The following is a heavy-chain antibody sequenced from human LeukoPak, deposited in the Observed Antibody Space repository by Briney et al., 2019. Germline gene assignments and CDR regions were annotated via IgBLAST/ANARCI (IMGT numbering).Heavy chain of an antibody. CDR3: ARGLSSGWVDY. D-gene: IGHD6-19*01. Sequence: SETLSLTCAVNGGSFSGFYRTWIRQSPGGGLEWIGESIHTGNSNYKPSLSGRVTISLDTSKHQFSLKLSSVTAADTAVYYCARGLSSGWVDYWGQGTLVTVSS. CDR2: SIHTGNS. CDR1: GGSFSGFY. J-gene: IGHJ4*02. V-gene: IGHV4-34*01.